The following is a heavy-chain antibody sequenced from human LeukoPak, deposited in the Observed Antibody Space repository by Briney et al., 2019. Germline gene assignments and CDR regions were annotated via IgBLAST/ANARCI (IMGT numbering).Heavy chain of an antibody. J-gene: IGHJ4*02. CDR3: ARAYYDFWSGRPQLRYFDWLIEAGHFDY. D-gene: IGHD3-9*01. Sequence: ASVKVSCKASGYTFTSYDINWVRQATGQGLEWMGWMNPNSRNTGCAQKFQGRVTMTRNTSISTAYMELSSLRSEDTAVYYCARAYYDFWSGRPQLRYFDWLIEAGHFDYWGQGTLVTVSS. CDR2: MNPNSRNT. CDR1: GYTFTSYD. V-gene: IGHV1-8*01.